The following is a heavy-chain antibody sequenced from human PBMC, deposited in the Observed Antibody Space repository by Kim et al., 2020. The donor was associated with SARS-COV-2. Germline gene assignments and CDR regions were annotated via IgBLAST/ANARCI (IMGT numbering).Heavy chain of an antibody. CDR3: VKEAAAGHFDY. J-gene: IGHJ4*02. D-gene: IGHD6-13*01. V-gene: IGHV3-64D*09. Sequence: TYYADSVKGRLTISRDNSKNTLYLQMSSLRAEDTAVYYCVKEAAAGHFDYWGQGTLVTVSS. CDR2: T.